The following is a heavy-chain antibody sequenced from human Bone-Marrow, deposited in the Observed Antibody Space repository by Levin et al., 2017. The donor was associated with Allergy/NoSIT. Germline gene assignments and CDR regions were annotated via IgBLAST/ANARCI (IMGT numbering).Heavy chain of an antibody. CDR1: RGSISSYY. J-gene: IGHJ6*02. CDR2: ISYDGDP. Sequence: PSETLSLTCTVSRGSISSYYFTWIRQPPGKGLEWVAFISYDGDPTYNPSLKSRATISVDTSKNQFSLKLNSVTAADTAVYYCARIWFGELYGLDIWGQGTTVTVSS. CDR3: ARIWFGELYGLDI. V-gene: IGHV4-59*12. D-gene: IGHD3-10*01.